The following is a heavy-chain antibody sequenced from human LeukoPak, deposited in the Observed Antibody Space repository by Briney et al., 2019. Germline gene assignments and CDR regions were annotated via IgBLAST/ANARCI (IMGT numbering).Heavy chain of an antibody. Sequence: GGSLRLSCAASGLTFSSYAMHWVRQAPGKGLEWVAVIAYDGSNKYYADSVKGRFTSSRDNSKNTLYLQMNSLRAEDTAVYYCARDRGYSGPRTGGAFDIWGQGTMVTVSS. CDR2: IAYDGSNK. J-gene: IGHJ3*02. D-gene: IGHD5-18*01. V-gene: IGHV3-30*04. CDR3: ARDRGYSGPRTGGAFDI. CDR1: GLTFSSYA.